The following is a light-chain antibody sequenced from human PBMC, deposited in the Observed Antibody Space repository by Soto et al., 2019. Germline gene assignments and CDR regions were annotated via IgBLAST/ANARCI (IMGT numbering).Light chain of an antibody. CDR2: AAS. CDR1: QGIDNY. J-gene: IGKJ4*01. V-gene: IGKV1-9*01. Sequence: IQLTQSPSSLSASVGDRVTITCRASQGIDNYLAWYQQKPGTAPKLLIYAASTLQSGVPSRFSGRGSGTDFTLTISSLQPEDFATYYCQQLRSYPSTFGGGTKVDIK. CDR3: QQLRSYPST.